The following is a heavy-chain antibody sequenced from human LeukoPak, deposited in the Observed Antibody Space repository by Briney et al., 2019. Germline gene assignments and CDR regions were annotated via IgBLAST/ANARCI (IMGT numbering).Heavy chain of an antibody. CDR2: IDSYGSST. CDR1: GFTFSSYW. J-gene: IGHJ4*02. V-gene: IGHV3-74*01. CDR3: ARNKRYSGSYYDY. Sequence: PGGSLRLSCAASGFTFSSYWMHWVRQAPGKGLVWVSRIDSYGSSTSFADSVKGRFTISRDNAKNSLYLQMNSLRAEDTALYYCARNKRYSGSYYDYWGQGTLVTVSS. D-gene: IGHD1-26*01.